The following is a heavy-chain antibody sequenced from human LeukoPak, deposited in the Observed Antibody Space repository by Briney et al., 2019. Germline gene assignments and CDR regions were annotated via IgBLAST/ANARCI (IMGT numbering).Heavy chain of an antibody. CDR2: IWHDGSHK. D-gene: IGHD2-15*01. CDR3: GREIFSSGGYPDF. V-gene: IGHV3-33*01. J-gene: IGHJ4*02. Sequence: GRSLRLSCAASGFAFNTYAMHWVRQAPGQGLEWVALIWHDGSHKFYSNSVRGQFTISRDNSKKPVSLQVDNLRPEDTAVYYCGREIFSSGGYPDFWGQGTLVTVSS. CDR1: GFAFNTYA.